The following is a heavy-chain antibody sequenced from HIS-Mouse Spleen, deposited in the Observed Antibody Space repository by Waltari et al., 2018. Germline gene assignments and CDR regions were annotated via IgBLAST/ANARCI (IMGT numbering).Heavy chain of an antibody. CDR3: AREDSGSYAFDI. CDR1: GFTFSSYW. CDR2: IKKDGSGK. J-gene: IGHJ3*02. Sequence: EVQLVESGGGLVQPGGSLRLSCAASGFTFSSYWMSWVRQAPGKGLEWVANIKKDGSGKYYVDSVKGRFTISRDNAKNSLYLQMNSLRAEDTAVYYCAREDSGSYAFDIWGQGTMVTVSS. V-gene: IGHV3-7*01. D-gene: IGHD1-26*01.